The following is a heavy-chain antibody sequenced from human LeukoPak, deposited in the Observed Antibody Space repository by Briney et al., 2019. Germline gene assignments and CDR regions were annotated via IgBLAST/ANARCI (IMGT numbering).Heavy chain of an antibody. CDR1: GFTFSSYG. Sequence: GGSLRLSCAASGFTFSSYGMSWVRQAPGKGLEWVANIKQDGSEKYYVDSVKGRFTISRDNAKNSLYLQMNSLRAEDTAVYYCARGKRFDYWGQGTLVTVSS. CDR3: ARGKRFDY. J-gene: IGHJ4*02. CDR2: IKQDGSEK. V-gene: IGHV3-7*01.